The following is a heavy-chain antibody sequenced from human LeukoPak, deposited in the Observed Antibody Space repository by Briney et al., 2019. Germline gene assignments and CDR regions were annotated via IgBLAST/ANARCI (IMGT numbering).Heavy chain of an antibody. CDR1: GYSFTNYW. Sequence: GESLKISCKGSGYSFTNYWIGWVRQMPGKGLEWMGIIYPGDSDTRYSPSFQGQVTISADKSISTAFLQWSSLKASDTAMYYCARGYYYDSSGSLAFDYWGQGTLVTVSS. D-gene: IGHD3-22*01. V-gene: IGHV5-51*01. CDR3: ARGYYYDSSGSLAFDY. CDR2: IYPGDSDT. J-gene: IGHJ4*02.